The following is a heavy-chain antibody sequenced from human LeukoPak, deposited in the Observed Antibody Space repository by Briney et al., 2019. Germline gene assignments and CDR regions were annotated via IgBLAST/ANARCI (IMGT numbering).Heavy chain of an antibody. J-gene: IGHJ4*02. CDR2: ISSSSSYK. CDR3: ARVRYSSGWYDDY. Sequence: PGGSLRLSCAASGFTFSSYSMNWVRQAPGKGLEWVSSISSSSSYKYYADSVKGRFTISRDNAKNSLYLQMNSLRAEDTAVYYCARVRYSSGWYDDYWGQGTLVTVSS. D-gene: IGHD6-19*01. V-gene: IGHV3-21*01. CDR1: GFTFSSYS.